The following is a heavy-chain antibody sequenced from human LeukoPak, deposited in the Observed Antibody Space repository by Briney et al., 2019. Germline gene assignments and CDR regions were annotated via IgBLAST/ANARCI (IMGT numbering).Heavy chain of an antibody. D-gene: IGHD6-13*01. V-gene: IGHV1-46*01. Sequence: ASVKVSCKACGYTFTSYYIHWVRQAPGQGLEWMGIINPSGGSTSYAQMFQGRVTMTRDTSTSTVYMELSSLRSEDTAVYYCARDKSTAAGRPYYYYYYMDVWGKGTTVTVSS. CDR2: INPSGGST. J-gene: IGHJ6*03. CDR3: ARDKSTAAGRPYYYYYYMDV. CDR1: GYTFTSYY.